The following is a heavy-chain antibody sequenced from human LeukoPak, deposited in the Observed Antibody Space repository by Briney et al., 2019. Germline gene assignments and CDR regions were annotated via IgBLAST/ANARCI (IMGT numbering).Heavy chain of an antibody. CDR3: ARGIWYYGSGSYLDY. Sequence: SETLSLTCTVSGGSISSGSYYWSWIRRHPGEGLEWIGHIYYSGSTYYNPSLKNRVIISVDTSKKQFSLNLSSVTAADTAVYYCARGIWYYGSGSYLDYWGQGTLVTVSS. CDR2: IYYSGST. J-gene: IGHJ4*02. V-gene: IGHV4-31*03. CDR1: GGSISSGSYY. D-gene: IGHD3-10*01.